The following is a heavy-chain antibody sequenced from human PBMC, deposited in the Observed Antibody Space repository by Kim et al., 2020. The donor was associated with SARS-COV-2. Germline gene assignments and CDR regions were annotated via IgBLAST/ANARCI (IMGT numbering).Heavy chain of an antibody. V-gene: IGHV3-21*01. Sequence: GGSLRLSCAASGFTFSSYSMNWVRQAPGKGLEWVSSISSSSSYIYYADSVKGRFTISRDNAKNSLYLQMNSLRAEDTAVYYCARDCTNGVCYIGGFDYWGQGTLATVSS. CDR3: ARDCTNGVCYIGGFDY. D-gene: IGHD2-8*01. J-gene: IGHJ4*02. CDR2: ISSSSSYI. CDR1: GFTFSSYS.